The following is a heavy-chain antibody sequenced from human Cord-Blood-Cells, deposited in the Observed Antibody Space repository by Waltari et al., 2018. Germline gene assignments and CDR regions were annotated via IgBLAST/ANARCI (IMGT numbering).Heavy chain of an antibody. Sequence: QVQLQQWGAGLLKPSETLSLTCAVYGGSFSGYYWSWLRPPPGKGLEWIGEINHSGSTNYNPSLKSRVTISVDTSKNQFSLKLSSVTAADTAVYYCARLSGSYPYDAFDIWGQGTMVTVSS. CDR1: GGSFSGYY. V-gene: IGHV4-34*01. D-gene: IGHD3-10*01. J-gene: IGHJ3*02. CDR2: INHSGST. CDR3: ARLSGSYPYDAFDI.